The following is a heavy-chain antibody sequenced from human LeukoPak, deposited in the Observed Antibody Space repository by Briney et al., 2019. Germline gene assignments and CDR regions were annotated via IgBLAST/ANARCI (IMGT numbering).Heavy chain of an antibody. D-gene: IGHD3-10*01. J-gene: IGHJ3*02. CDR2: INHSGST. CDR1: GGSFSGYY. V-gene: IGHV4-34*01. CDR3: ARGRRITMVRGVIPPALDI. Sequence: SETLSLTCAVYGGSFSGYYWSWIRQPPGKGLEWIGEINHSGSTNYNPSLKSRVTISVDTSKNQFSLKLSSVTAADTAVYYCARGRRITMVRGVIPPALDIWGQGTMVTVSS.